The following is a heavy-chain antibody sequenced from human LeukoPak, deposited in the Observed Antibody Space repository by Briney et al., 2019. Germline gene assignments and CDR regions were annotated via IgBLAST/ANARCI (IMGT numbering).Heavy chain of an antibody. CDR1: GYTFTSYG. CDR3: ARADALVGNDAFDI. V-gene: IGHV1-18*01. Sequence: GASVKVSCKASGYTFTSYGISWVRQAPGQGLEWMGWISAYNGNTNYAQKLQGRVTMTTDTSTSTAYMELRSLRSDDTAVYYCARADALVGNDAFDIWGQGTVVTVSS. J-gene: IGHJ3*02. CDR2: ISAYNGNT. D-gene: IGHD1-26*01.